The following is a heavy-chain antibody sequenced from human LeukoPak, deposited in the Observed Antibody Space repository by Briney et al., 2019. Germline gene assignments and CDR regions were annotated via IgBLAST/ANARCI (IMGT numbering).Heavy chain of an antibody. CDR2: ISSSSSYI. Sequence: PGGSLRLSCAASGFTFSSYSMNWVRQAPGKGLEWVSSISSSSSYIYYADSVKGRFTISRDNAKNSLYLQMNSLRAEDTAVYYCARGGTYYDFWSGSIYFDYWGQGTLVTVSS. D-gene: IGHD3-3*01. J-gene: IGHJ4*02. V-gene: IGHV3-21*01. CDR3: ARGGTYYDFWSGSIYFDY. CDR1: GFTFSSYS.